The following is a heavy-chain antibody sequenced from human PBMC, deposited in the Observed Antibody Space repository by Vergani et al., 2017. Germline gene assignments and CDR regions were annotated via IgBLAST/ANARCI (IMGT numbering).Heavy chain of an antibody. CDR1: GYSFTSYW. Sequence: EVQLVQSGAEVKKPGESLKISCKGSGYSFTSYWIGWVRQMPGKGLEWMGIIYPGDSDTRYSPSFQGQVTISADKSISTAYLQWSSLKASDTAMYYCARLRTMVRGVIITLGKYYYYYGMDVWGQGTTVTVSS. V-gene: IGHV5-51*01. CDR3: ARLRTMVRGVIITLGKYYYYYGMDV. D-gene: IGHD3-10*01. CDR2: IYPGDSDT. J-gene: IGHJ6*02.